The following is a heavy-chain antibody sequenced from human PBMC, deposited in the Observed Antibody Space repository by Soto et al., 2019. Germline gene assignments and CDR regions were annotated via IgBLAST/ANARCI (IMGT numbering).Heavy chain of an antibody. CDR1: VFTSSG. J-gene: IGHJ3*01. V-gene: IGHV1-18*04. Sequence: ASVKGTCKASVFTSSGISCVRQSPGQRLEWMGWISTHNGNTIYAQKFQGRVIMTMNTSTTTVYMELRSLRPDDTAVYLCAREGILGLFDAYDLRGQGTMVTVS. D-gene: IGHD3-3*01. CDR3: AREGILGLFDAYDL. CDR2: ISTHNGNT.